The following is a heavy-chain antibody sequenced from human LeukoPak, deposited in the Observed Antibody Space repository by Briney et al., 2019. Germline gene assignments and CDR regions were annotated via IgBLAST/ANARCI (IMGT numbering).Heavy chain of an antibody. D-gene: IGHD2-2*01. CDR1: GFIFGDYA. CDR2: IRSKAYGGTT. CDR3: TRAYTQLGFDP. Sequence: GWSLRLSCTASGFIFGDYAMSWFRQAPGKGLEWVGFIRSKAYGGTTEYAASVKGRFTISRDDSKSIAYLQMNSLKTEDTAVYYCTRAYTQLGFDPWGQGTLVTVSS. V-gene: IGHV3-49*03. J-gene: IGHJ5*02.